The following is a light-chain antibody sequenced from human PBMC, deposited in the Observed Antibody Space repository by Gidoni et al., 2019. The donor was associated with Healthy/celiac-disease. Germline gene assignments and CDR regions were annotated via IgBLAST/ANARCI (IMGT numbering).Light chain of an antibody. CDR1: QSVLYNSNNKNY. J-gene: IGKJ4*01. Sequence: DIVMTQSPDSLAVSLGERATINCKSSQSVLYNSNNKNYLAWYQQKPGQPPKLLIYWASTRESGVPDRFSGSGSGTDFTLTISSLQAEDVAVYYCQQYYSTPVTFXGXTKVEIK. V-gene: IGKV4-1*01. CDR3: QQYYSTPVT. CDR2: WAS.